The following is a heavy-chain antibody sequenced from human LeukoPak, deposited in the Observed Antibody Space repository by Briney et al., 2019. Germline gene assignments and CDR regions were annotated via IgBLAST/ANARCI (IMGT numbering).Heavy chain of an antibody. CDR2: INHSGST. D-gene: IGHD3-3*01. Sequence: SETLSLTCAVYGGSFSGYYWSWIRQPPGKGLEWIGEINHSGSTNYNPSLKSRVTISVDTSKNQFSLKLSSVTAADTAVYYCARAGYGDFWSGNYSAKSGNNWFDPWGQGTLVTVSS. CDR1: GGSFSGYY. J-gene: IGHJ5*02. V-gene: IGHV4-34*01. CDR3: ARAGYGDFWSGNYSAKSGNNWFDP.